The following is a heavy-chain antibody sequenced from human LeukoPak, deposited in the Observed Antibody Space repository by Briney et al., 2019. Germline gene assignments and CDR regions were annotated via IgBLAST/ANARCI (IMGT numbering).Heavy chain of an antibody. J-gene: IGHJ4*02. Sequence: SETLSLTCTVSGGSISSYYWSWIRQPPGKGLEWIGYIYYSGSTNYNPSLKSRVTISVDTSKNQFSLKLSSVTAADTAVYYCVRVNDILTGYSFDYWGQGTLVTVSS. V-gene: IGHV4-59*01. CDR1: GGSISSYY. CDR2: IYYSGST. CDR3: VRVNDILTGYSFDY. D-gene: IGHD3-9*01.